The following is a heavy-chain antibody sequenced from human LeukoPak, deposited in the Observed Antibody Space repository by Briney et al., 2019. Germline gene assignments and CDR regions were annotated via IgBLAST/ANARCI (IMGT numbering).Heavy chain of an antibody. Sequence: PGGSLRLSCAASGFTFSDYYMSWIRQAPGKGLEWVSYISSSGSTIYYADSVKGRFTISRDNAKNSLYLQMNSLRAEDTAVYYCASLGVATVSYYYGMDVWGQGTTVTVSS. CDR3: ASLGVATVSYYYGMDV. J-gene: IGHJ6*02. CDR1: GFTFSDYY. V-gene: IGHV3-11*01. CDR2: ISSSGSTI. D-gene: IGHD2-21*02.